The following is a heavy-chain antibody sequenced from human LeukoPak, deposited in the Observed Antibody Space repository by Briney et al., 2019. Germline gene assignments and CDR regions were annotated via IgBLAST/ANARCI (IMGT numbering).Heavy chain of an antibody. J-gene: IGHJ5*02. Sequence: GESLKISCKGSGYSFPNYWIGRVRQMPGKGLEWMGIIYPGDSHTRYSPSFQDQVTISVDKSISTAYLQWSSLKASDTAMYYCARGPYAYTSSATLGSYNWFDPWGQGSLVTVSS. CDR1: GYSFPNYW. CDR3: ARGPYAYTSSATLGSYNWFDP. CDR2: IYPGDSHT. V-gene: IGHV5-51*01. D-gene: IGHD2-2*02.